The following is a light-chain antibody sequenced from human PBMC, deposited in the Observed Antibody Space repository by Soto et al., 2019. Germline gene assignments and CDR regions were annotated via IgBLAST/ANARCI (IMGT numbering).Light chain of an antibody. J-gene: IGKJ2*01. V-gene: IGKV3-15*01. CDR2: GAS. CDR3: QQYNNWHPYT. Sequence: DIVMTQSPATLSVSLGERATLSCRASQGVGRGVPWFQLKPGQAPRLLIYGASTRATGIPPRFSGSGSGTEFILPISSLQYEDFAVYFCQQYNNWHPYTFGQGTKLEIK. CDR1: QGVGRG.